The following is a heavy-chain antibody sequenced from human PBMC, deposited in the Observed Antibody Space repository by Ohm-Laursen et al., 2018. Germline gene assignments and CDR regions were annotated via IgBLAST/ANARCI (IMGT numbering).Heavy chain of an antibody. CDR2: IAPDGGAK. CDR1: GLTFSNFW. Sequence: SLRLSCAASGLTFSNFWMSWVRQAPGKGLEWLANIAPDGGAKYYVDSVKGRFTMSRDNTKSSLYLQMYGLRAEDTAVYYCARAYEATPPNVWGQGTTVTVS. J-gene: IGHJ6*02. D-gene: IGHD4-23*01. V-gene: IGHV3-7*04. CDR3: ARAYEATPPNV.